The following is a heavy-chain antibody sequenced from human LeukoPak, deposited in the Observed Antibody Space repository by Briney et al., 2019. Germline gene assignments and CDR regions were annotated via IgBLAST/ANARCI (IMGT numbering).Heavy chain of an antibody. V-gene: IGHV3-23*01. CDR3: AKVALLGYCSSSTCPLDY. Sequence: PGGSLRLSGAASGFTFSSYGVNWVRQAPGKGLEWVSAISGSGDSTYYADSVKGRFTISRDNSKNTLYLQMNSLRAEDTAVYSCAKVALLGYCSSSTCPLDYWGQGTLVTVSS. J-gene: IGHJ4*02. CDR1: GFTFSSYG. D-gene: IGHD2-2*01. CDR2: ISGSGDST.